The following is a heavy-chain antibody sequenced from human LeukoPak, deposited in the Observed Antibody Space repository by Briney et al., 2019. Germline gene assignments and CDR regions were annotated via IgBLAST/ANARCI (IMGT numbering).Heavy chain of an antibody. CDR1: GFTFSSYS. CDR3: ARDAHSSGWTDNYYYYYMDV. CDR2: ISSSSTI. V-gene: IGHV3-48*01. D-gene: IGHD6-19*01. J-gene: IGHJ6*03. Sequence: GGSLRLSCAASGFTFSSYSMNWVRQAPGKGLEWVSYISSSSTIYYADSVKGRFTISRDNAKNSLYLQMNSLRAEDTAVYYCARDAHSSGWTDNYYYYYMDVWGKGTTVTVSS.